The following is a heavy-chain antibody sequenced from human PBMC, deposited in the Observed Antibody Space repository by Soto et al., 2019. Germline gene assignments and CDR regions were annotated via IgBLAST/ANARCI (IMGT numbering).Heavy chain of an antibody. V-gene: IGHV1-2*04. Sequence: ASVNVSCKSSGYTFTGYYMHWVRQAPGQGLEWMGWINPNSGGTNYAQKFQGWVTMTRDTSISTAYMELSRLRSDDTAVYYCARGGRGYCSSTSCPYYYYYGMDVWGQGTTVTVSS. J-gene: IGHJ6*02. CDR3: ARGGRGYCSSTSCPYYYYYGMDV. CDR2: INPNSGGT. CDR1: GYTFTGYY. D-gene: IGHD2-2*01.